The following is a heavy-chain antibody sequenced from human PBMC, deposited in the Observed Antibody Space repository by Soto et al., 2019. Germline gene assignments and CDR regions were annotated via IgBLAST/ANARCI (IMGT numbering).Heavy chain of an antibody. D-gene: IGHD5-18*01. V-gene: IGHV3-23*01. CDR3: AKEGDLIGYNYGSCFDY. CDR2: ITGSGGST. Sequence: LRLSCAASGFTFSSYSMSWVRQAPGKGLEWVSAITGSGGSTYYADSVKGRFTISRDNSKNTLYLQMNSLRAEDTAVYYCAKEGDLIGYNYGSCFDYWGQGTLVTVSS. J-gene: IGHJ4*02. CDR1: GFTFSSYS.